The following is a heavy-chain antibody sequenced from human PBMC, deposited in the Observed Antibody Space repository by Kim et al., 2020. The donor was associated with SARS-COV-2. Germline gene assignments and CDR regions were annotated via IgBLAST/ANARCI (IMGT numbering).Heavy chain of an antibody. J-gene: IGHJ4*02. Sequence: ASVKVSCKASGYTFTGYYMHWVRQAPGQGLEWMGRINPNSGGTNYAQKFQGRVTMTRDTSISTAYMELSRLRSDDTAVYYCARDLPGGSMAMVRGSFDYWGQGTLVTVSS. D-gene: IGHD3-10*01. V-gene: IGHV1-2*06. CDR2: INPNSGGT. CDR1: GYTFTGYY. CDR3: ARDLPGGSMAMVRGSFDY.